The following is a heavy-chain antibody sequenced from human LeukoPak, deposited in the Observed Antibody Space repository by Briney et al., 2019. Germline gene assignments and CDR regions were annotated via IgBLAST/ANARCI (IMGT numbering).Heavy chain of an antibody. Sequence: LRLSCAASGFTFSSYAMSWVRQHPGKGLEWIGYIYYSGSTYYNPSLKSRVTISVDTSKNQFSLKLSSVTAADTAVYYCARDIGYGSGSYYPLDYWGQGTLVTVSS. CDR2: IYYSGST. CDR1: GFTFSSYA. CDR3: ARDIGYGSGSYYPLDY. D-gene: IGHD3-10*01. V-gene: IGHV4-31*02. J-gene: IGHJ4*02.